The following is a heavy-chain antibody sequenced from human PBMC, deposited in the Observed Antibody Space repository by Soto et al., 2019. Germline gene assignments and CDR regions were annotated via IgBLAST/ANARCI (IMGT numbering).Heavy chain of an antibody. Sequence: GGSLRLSCAASGFTFSSYGMHWVRQAPGKGLEWVAVIWYDGTNKYYADSVKGRFTISRDNSKNTLYLQMNSLRAEDTAVYYCARDLYYDFWSGYYAIDAFDFWGQGTMVTVSS. CDR3: ARDLYYDFWSGYYAIDAFDF. CDR2: IWYDGTNK. J-gene: IGHJ3*01. CDR1: GFTFSSYG. V-gene: IGHV3-33*01. D-gene: IGHD3-3*01.